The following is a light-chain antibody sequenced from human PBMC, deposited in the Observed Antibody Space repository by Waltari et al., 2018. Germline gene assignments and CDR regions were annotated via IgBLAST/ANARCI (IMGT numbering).Light chain of an antibody. Sequence: EIVLTQSPGTLSLSPGERATPSCRASQSVNSNYFAWYQQKPGQAPRLLIYGTSSRATGIPDRFSASGSGTDFILSISRLEPEDFAVYYCQQYTSPSWTFGRGTKVEIK. J-gene: IGKJ1*01. CDR2: GTS. V-gene: IGKV3-20*01. CDR1: QSVNSNY. CDR3: QQYTSPSWT.